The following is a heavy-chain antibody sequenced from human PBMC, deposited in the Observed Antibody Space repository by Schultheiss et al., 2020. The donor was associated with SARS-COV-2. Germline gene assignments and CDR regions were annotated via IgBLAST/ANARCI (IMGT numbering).Heavy chain of an antibody. J-gene: IGHJ5*02. V-gene: IGHV4-59*08. Sequence: GSLRLSCTVSGGSISRYYWSWIRQPPGKGLEWIGYIYYSGSTNYNPSLKSRVTISVDTSKNQFSLKLSSVTAADTAVYYCARSTGFLLWFDPWGQGTLVTVSS. D-gene: IGHD3-3*01. CDR3: ARSTGFLLWFDP. CDR2: IYYSGST. CDR1: GGSISRYY.